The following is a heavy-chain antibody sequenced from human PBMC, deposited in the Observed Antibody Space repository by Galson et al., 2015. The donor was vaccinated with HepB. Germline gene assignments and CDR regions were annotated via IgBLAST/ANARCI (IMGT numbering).Heavy chain of an antibody. D-gene: IGHD1-1*01. CDR2: TYYRSKWYN. CDR1: GDSVSSNSAA. V-gene: IGHV6-1*01. Sequence: CAISGDSVSSNSAAWNWIRQSPSRGLEWLGRTYYRSKWYNDYAVSVKSRITINPDTSKNQFSLQLNSVTPEDTAVYYCARAENWNDGSFAFDIWGQGTMVTVSS. J-gene: IGHJ3*02. CDR3: ARAENWNDGSFAFDI.